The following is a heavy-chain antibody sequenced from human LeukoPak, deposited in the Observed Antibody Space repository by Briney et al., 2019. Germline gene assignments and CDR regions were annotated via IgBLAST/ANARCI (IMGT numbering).Heavy chain of an antibody. CDR1: GFTFSSYG. D-gene: IGHD3-22*01. V-gene: IGHV3-30*02. CDR3: AKDYYDSSFSAFDI. CDR2: IRYDGSNK. Sequence: GGSLRLSCAASGFTFSSYGMHWVRQAPGKGLEWVAFIRYDGSNKYYADSVKGRFTISRDNSKNTLYLQMNSLRAEDTAVYYCAKDYYDSSFSAFDIWGQGTMVTVSS. J-gene: IGHJ3*02.